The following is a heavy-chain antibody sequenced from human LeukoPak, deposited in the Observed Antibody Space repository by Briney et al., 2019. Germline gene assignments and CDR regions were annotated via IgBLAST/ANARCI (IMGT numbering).Heavy chain of an antibody. D-gene: IGHD6-19*01. V-gene: IGHV4-59*01. CDR1: GGSISSYY. CDR2: IYYSGST. Sequence: SETLSLTCTVSGGSISSYYWSWIRQPPGKGLEWIGYIYYSGSTNYNPSLKSRVTISVDTSKNQLSLKLNSVTAADTAVYYCARGLGGSSGCFGYWGRGTLVTVSS. CDR3: ARGLGGSSGCFGY. J-gene: IGHJ4*02.